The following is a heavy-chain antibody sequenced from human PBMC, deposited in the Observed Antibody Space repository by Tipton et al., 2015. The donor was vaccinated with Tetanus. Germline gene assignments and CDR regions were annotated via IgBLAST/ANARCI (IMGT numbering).Heavy chain of an antibody. CDR1: GVSMSNGGYY. J-gene: IGHJ4*02. CDR3: ARGYNGYDILTAYPHSFDS. D-gene: IGHD3-9*01. V-gene: IGHV4-31*03. Sequence: TLSLTCTVSGVSMSNGGYYWSWIRQYPGKGLEWIGYIYHRGNTYYNPSLKSRLTISVDTSNNQFSLNLRSVTAADTAVYYCARGYNGYDILTAYPHSFDSWCQGTLVTVSS. CDR2: IYHRGNT.